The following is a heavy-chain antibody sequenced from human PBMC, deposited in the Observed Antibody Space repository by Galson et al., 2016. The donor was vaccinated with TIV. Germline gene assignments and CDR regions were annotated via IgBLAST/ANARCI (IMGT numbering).Heavy chain of an antibody. CDR2: INPNSGGT. D-gene: IGHD1/OR15-1a*01. J-gene: IGHJ3*02. CDR3: AKIGQEHDAFDI. V-gene: IGHV1-2*04. CDR1: GYTFTEYY. Sequence: SVKVSCKASGYTFTEYYIHWVRQAPGQGLQWMGWINPNSGGTMYAQKFQGWVTMTRDTSLTTAYMGLSRLKSDATAVYYRAKIGQEHDAFDIWGQGTMVTVFS.